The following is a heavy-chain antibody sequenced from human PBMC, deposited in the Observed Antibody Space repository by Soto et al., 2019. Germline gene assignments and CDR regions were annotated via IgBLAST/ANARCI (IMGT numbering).Heavy chain of an antibody. J-gene: IGHJ6*02. Sequence: QVQLVESGGGVVQPGRSLRLSCAASGFTFSSYGMHWVRQAPGKGLEWVAVIWYDGSNKYYADSVKGRFTISRDNSKNTLYLQMNSLRAEDTAVYYSARGQRTWEPHGGMDVWGQGTTVTVSS. CDR3: ARGQRTWEPHGGMDV. CDR1: GFTFSSYG. D-gene: IGHD1-26*01. CDR2: IWYDGSNK. V-gene: IGHV3-33*01.